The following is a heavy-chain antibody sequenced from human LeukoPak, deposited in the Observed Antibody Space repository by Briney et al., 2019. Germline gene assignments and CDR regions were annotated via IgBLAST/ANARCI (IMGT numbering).Heavy chain of an antibody. D-gene: IGHD6-13*01. CDR2: IRTKPNNYAT. V-gene: IGHV3-73*01. J-gene: IGHJ4*02. CDR1: GFTFSGST. Sequence: GGSLRLSCAASGFTFSGSTMHWIRQASGKGLEWVGRIRTKPNNYATTYAASVNGRFTISRDDSKNTAYLQMNSLKIEDTAVYYSASSRQQGLDNWGQGTLVTVSS. CDR3: ASSRQQGLDN.